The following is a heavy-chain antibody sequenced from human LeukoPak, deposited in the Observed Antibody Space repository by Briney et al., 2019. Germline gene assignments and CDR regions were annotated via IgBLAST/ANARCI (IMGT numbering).Heavy chain of an antibody. CDR3: AKPRYSSSWYRAGAQRIFDY. J-gene: IGHJ4*02. Sequence: GGSLRLSCAASGFTFSSYGMSWVRQAPGKGREWVSAISGRGGSTYYADSVKGRFTISRDNSKNTLYLQMNSLRAEDTAVYYCAKPRYSSSWYRAGAQRIFDYWGQGALVTVSS. CDR1: GFTFSSYG. CDR2: ISGRGGST. V-gene: IGHV3-23*01. D-gene: IGHD6-13*01.